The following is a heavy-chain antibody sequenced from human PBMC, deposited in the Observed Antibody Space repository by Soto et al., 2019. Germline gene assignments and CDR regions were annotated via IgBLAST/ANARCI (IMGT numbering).Heavy chain of an antibody. CDR2: IDGSGRNT. D-gene: IGHD1-26*01. CDR1: GFTFSSYA. CDR3: VREDGLVGSNSAFDY. Sequence: EVQLLESGGGLVQPGGSLRLSCAASGFTFSSYAMSWVRQAPGKGLEWVSGIDGSGRNTYYADSVKGRFTISRDNSKNTLSVQMDSLRVEDTALYYCVREDGLVGSNSAFDYWGQGTLVTVSS. J-gene: IGHJ4*02. V-gene: IGHV3-23*01.